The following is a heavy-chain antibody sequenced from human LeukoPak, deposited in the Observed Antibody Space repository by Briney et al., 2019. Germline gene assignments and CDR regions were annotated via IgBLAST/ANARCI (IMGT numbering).Heavy chain of an antibody. CDR2: ANRDSSTV. J-gene: IGHJ3*01. V-gene: IGHV3-9*01. CDR3: AKDLAVGTTPRVYAFDV. Sequence: GGSLTLSCAASGFTFYDYAMHWVRQVPGKGLEWVGGANRDSSTVAYGDSVKGRFTISRDNARNSLYLHMNSLRTEDTALYYCAKDLAVGTTPRVYAFDVWGKGTFVTVS. CDR1: GFTFYDYA. D-gene: IGHD1-26*01.